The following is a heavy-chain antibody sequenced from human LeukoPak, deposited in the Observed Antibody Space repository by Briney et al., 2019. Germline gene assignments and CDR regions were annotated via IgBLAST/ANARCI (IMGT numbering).Heavy chain of an antibody. V-gene: IGHV1-69*13. Sequence: SVKVSRKASGGTFSSYAISWVRQAPGQGLEWMGGIIPIFGTANYAQKFQGRVTITADESTSTAYMELSSLRSEDTAVYYCASASSSGWTTDAFDIWGQGTMVTVSS. J-gene: IGHJ3*02. D-gene: IGHD6-19*01. CDR1: GGTFSSYA. CDR2: IIPIFGTA. CDR3: ASASSSGWTTDAFDI.